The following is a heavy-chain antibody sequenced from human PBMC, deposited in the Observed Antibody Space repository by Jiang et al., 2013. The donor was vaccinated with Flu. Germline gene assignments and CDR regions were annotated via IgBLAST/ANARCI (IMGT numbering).Heavy chain of an antibody. CDR2: ISSNGGST. J-gene: IGHJ4*02. CDR1: FTFSSYA. Sequence: FTFSSYAMHWVRQAPGKGLEXVSAISSNGGSTYYADSVKGRFTISRDNSKNTLYLQMSSLRAEDTAVYYCVKDNYDILTGYPDYWGQGTLVTVSS. V-gene: IGHV3-64D*09. D-gene: IGHD3-9*01. CDR3: VKDNYDILTGYPDY.